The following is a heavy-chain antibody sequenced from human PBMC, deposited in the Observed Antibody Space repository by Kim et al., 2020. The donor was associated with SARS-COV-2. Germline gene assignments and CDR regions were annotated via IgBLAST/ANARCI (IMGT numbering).Heavy chain of an antibody. V-gene: IGHV4-34*01. J-gene: IGHJ3*02. CDR3: ARDTIAAAGTGGAFDI. D-gene: IGHD6-13*01. Sequence: LKSRVTISVATSKNQFSLKLSSVTAADTAVYYCARDTIAAAGTGGAFDIWGQGTMVTVSS.